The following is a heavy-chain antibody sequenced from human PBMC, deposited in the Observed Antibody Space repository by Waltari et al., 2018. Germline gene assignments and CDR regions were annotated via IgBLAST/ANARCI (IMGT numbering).Heavy chain of an antibody. CDR3: ARRNGCDY. V-gene: IGHV3-7*01. CDR2: IKQDGSEK. CDR1: GFTFGGDW. D-gene: IGHD6-19*01. Sequence: EVQLVESGGGLVQPGGSLRLSCAASGFTFGGDWVTWVRQAPGKGLEWVANIKQDGSEKYYVDSVKGRFTISRDNAKNSLYLQMNSLRAEDSAVYYCARRNGCDYWGQGTLVTVSS. J-gene: IGHJ4*02.